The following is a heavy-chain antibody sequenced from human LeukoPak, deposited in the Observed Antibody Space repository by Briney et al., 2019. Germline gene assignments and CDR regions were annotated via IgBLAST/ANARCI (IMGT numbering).Heavy chain of an antibody. Sequence: GGSLRLSCAASGFTFSSYWMSWVRQAPGKGREWVANIKQDGSEKYYVDSVKGRFTIPRDNAKNSLYLQMNSLRAEDTAVYYCARVRVTNNWFDPWGQGTLVTVSS. V-gene: IGHV3-7*01. CDR3: ARVRVTNNWFDP. J-gene: IGHJ5*02. D-gene: IGHD4-17*01. CDR2: IKQDGSEK. CDR1: GFTFSSYW.